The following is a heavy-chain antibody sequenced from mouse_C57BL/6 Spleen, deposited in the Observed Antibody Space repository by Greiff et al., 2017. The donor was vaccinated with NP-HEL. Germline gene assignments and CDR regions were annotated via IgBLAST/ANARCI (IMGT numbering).Heavy chain of an antibody. V-gene: IGHV1-5*01. Sequence: EVKVVESGTVLARPGASVKMSCKTSGYTFTSYWMHWVKQRPGQGLEWIGAIYPGNSDTSYNQKFKGKAKLTAVTSASTAYMELSSLTNEDSAVYYCTRGGSSSYYFDYWGQGTTLTVSS. D-gene: IGHD1-1*01. J-gene: IGHJ2*01. CDR3: TRGGSSSYYFDY. CDR2: IYPGNSDT. CDR1: GYTFTSYW.